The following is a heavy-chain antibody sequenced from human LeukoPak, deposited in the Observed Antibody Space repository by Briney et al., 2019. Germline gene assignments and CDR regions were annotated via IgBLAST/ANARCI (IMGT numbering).Heavy chain of an antibody. Sequence: GGTLRLSCAVSGVTFSSYRMHWVCHRPATGLVWVSRINEHGSTTNYADSVRDRFTISRDNAKNTLYLQMNSLRAEDTAVYYCARDVAGSGSHWGQGTLVTVSS. CDR2: INEHGSTT. CDR1: GVTFSSYR. D-gene: IGHD3-10*01. J-gene: IGHJ4*02. CDR3: ARDVAGSGSH. V-gene: IGHV3-74*01.